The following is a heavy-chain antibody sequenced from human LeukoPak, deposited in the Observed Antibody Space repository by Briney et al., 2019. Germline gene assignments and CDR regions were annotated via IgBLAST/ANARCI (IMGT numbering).Heavy chain of an antibody. CDR2: IYYSGST. J-gene: IGHJ4*02. V-gene: IGHV4-39*07. CDR1: GGSISSSSYY. CDR3: ARGKADY. Sequence: PSGTLSLTCTVSGGSISSSSYYWGWIRQPPGKGLEWIGSIYYSGSTYYNPSLKSRVTISVDTSKNQFSLKLSSVTAADTAVYYCARGKADYWGQGTLVTVSS.